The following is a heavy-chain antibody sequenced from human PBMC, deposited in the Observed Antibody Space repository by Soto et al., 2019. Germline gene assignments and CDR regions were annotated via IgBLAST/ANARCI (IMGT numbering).Heavy chain of an antibody. V-gene: IGHV3-64D*06. CDR2: IISNGGKT. Sequence: SLRLSCSASGFTFSTYTMHWVRQAPGKGLEYGSSIISNGGKTYYADSVKGRFSISRDNSKNTVYLQMSSLRAEDTAVYYCVKGRLGTYYYFDSWGQGTLVTVS. J-gene: IGHJ4*02. CDR1: GFTFSTYT. D-gene: IGHD1-26*01. CDR3: VKGRLGTYYYFDS.